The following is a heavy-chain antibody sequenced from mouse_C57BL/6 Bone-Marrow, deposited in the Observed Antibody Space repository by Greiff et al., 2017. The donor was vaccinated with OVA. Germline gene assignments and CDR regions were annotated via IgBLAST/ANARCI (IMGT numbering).Heavy chain of an antibody. CDR1: GYAFSSSW. J-gene: IGHJ2*01. CDR2: IYPGDGDT. CDR3: ASWYYGPYYFDY. Sequence: QVQLQQSGPELVKPGASVKISCKASGYAFSSSWLTWVKQRPGKGLEWIGRIYPGDGDTNYNGKFKGKATLTADKSSSTAYMQLSSLTSEDSAVYFCASWYYGPYYFDYWGQGTTLTVSS. D-gene: IGHD1-1*01. V-gene: IGHV1-82*01.